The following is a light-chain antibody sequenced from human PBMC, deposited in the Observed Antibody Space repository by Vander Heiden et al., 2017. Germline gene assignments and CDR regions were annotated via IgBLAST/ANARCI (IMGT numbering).Light chain of an antibody. V-gene: IGKV1-5*03. CDR1: QSISIW. J-gene: IGKJ2*01. Sequence: DIQMTQSPSTLSASAGDRVTITCRASQSISIWLAWYQQKPGQAPNLLIYKASNLETGVPSRFSGSGSGTDFTLTISSLQPEDVATYYCQHYNNFPYTFGRGTKLEIK. CDR2: KAS. CDR3: QHYNNFPYT.